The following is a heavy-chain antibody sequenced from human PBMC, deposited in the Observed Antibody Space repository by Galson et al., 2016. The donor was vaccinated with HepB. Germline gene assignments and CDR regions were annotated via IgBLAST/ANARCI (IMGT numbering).Heavy chain of an antibody. D-gene: IGHD3-22*01. Sequence: QSGAEVKKPGESLKISCQGSGYSFVSYWIGWVRQMPGKGLEWMGIIYPGDSDTIYSPSFQGQVTISADKSITIAYLQWSSLKASDTAMYYWARRAGGSSGYHYWYFDLWGRGTLVSVSS. CDR1: GYSFVSYW. J-gene: IGHJ2*01. V-gene: IGHV5-51*01. CDR3: ARRAGGSSGYHYWYFDL. CDR2: IYPGDSDT.